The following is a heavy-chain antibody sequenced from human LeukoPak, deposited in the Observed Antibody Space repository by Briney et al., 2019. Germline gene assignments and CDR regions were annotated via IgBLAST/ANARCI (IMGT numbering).Heavy chain of an antibody. V-gene: IGHV3-7*01. J-gene: IGHJ4*02. CDR3: ARVGYNWDDDVVDY. Sequence: GRSMRPSCPPFAFIPTRYWMGWVSQVQGRGLEWVANINQDGSETRYMDSVRDRFSISRDNAKNSLSLHMDRLRAEDTAVYYCARVGYNWDDDVVDYWGQGTLVTVSS. CDR2: INQDGSET. D-gene: IGHD1-1*01. CDR1: AFIPTRYW.